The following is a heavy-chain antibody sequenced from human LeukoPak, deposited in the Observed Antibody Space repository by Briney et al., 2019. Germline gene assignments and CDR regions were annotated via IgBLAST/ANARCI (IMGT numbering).Heavy chain of an antibody. Sequence: PGGSLRLSCAASGFTFRSYTLHWVRQAPGKGLEWVAVVSYDESNKLYADSVKGRFTISRDNSKNTLYLQMNSLRDEDTAVYYCAKPYGDYDWFDPWGQGTLVTVSS. D-gene: IGHD4-17*01. CDR1: GFTFRSYT. CDR2: VSYDESNK. J-gene: IGHJ5*02. V-gene: IGHV3-30-3*02. CDR3: AKPYGDYDWFDP.